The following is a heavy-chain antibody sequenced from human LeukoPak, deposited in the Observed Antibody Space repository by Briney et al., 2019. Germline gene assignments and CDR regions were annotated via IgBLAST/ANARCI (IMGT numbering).Heavy chain of an antibody. Sequence: GGSLRLSCAASGFTFSSYWMHWVRQAPGKGLVWVSRINSDETSTSYADSVKGRFTISRDNAQKTLYLQMNSLRAEDTAVYYCAKDPWLVRPPYYFDYWGQGTLVTVPS. CDR3: AKDPWLVRPPYYFDY. V-gene: IGHV3-74*01. J-gene: IGHJ4*02. CDR2: INSDETST. CDR1: GFTFSSYW. D-gene: IGHD6-19*01.